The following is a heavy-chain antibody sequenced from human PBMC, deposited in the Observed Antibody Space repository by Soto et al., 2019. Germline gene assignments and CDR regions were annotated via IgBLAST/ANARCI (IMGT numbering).Heavy chain of an antibody. CDR1: GFTFSSYS. D-gene: IGHD6-13*01. CDR2: ISGSGGST. CDR3: AKAPFLGYSSSWYYFDY. J-gene: IGHJ4*02. V-gene: IGHV3-23*01. Sequence: PGGSLRLSCAASGFTFSSYSMSWVRQAPGKGLEWVSAISGSGGSTYYADAVKGRFTISRDNSKITLYLQTNSVRAEDTAVYYCAKAPFLGYSSSWYYFDYWGQGTLV.